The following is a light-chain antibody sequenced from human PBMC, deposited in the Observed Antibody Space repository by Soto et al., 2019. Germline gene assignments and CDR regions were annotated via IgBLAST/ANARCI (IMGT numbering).Light chain of an antibody. V-gene: IGLV2-23*01. CDR1: SSDVGSYIL. J-gene: IGLJ1*01. Sequence: QSVLTQPASVSGSPGQSITISCTGTSSDVGSYILVSWYQQHPHKAPKLMIYEGNKRPSGVSNRFSGSKSGNSASLTISGLQAEDEADYYCCSYAGNSLYVFGTGTKVTVL. CDR3: CSYAGNSLYV. CDR2: EGN.